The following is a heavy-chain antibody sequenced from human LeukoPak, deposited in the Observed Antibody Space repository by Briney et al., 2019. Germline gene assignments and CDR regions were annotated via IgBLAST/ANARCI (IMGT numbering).Heavy chain of an antibody. Sequence: ASVKVSCKASGYTFTSYGISWVRQAPGQGLEWMGWISAYNGNTNYAQKLQGRVTMTRNTSISIAYMELSSLRSDDTAVYYCARATGKDILTGRKLDNWGQGTLVTVSS. D-gene: IGHD3-9*01. V-gene: IGHV1-18*01. J-gene: IGHJ4*02. CDR1: GYTFTSYG. CDR3: ARATGKDILTGRKLDN. CDR2: ISAYNGNT.